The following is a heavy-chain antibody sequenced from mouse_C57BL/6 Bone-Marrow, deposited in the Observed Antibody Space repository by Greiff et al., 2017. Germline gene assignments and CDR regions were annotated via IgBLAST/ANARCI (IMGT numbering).Heavy chain of an antibody. D-gene: IGHD2-4*01. CDR1: GFTFTDYY. Sequence: EVKLVESGGGLVQPGGSLSLSCAASGFTFTDYYMSWVRQPPGKALEWLGFIRNKANGYTTEYSASVKGRFTISRDNSQSILYLQMNALRAEDSATYYCARGGLRRAWFAYWGQGTLVTVSA. J-gene: IGHJ3*01. CDR3: ARGGLRRAWFAY. CDR2: IRNKANGYTT. V-gene: IGHV7-3*01.